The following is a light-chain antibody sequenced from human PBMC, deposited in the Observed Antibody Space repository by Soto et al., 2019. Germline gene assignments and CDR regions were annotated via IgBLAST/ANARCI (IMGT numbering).Light chain of an antibody. V-gene: IGKV1-39*01. CDR3: QQTYSTPLT. CDR1: QTIDTY. J-gene: IGKJ4*01. Sequence: DIQMTQSPSSLSASVGDKVTITCRASQTIDTYLSWYQQRPGKVPALVIYGASSLQSGVPSRFSGSGSGTDFTLTISRLQPEDFATYFCQQTYSTPLTFGGGTKVQIK. CDR2: GAS.